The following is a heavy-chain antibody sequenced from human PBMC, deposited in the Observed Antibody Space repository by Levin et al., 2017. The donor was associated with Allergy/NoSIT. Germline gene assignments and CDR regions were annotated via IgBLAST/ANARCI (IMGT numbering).Heavy chain of an antibody. V-gene: IGHV4-39*01. CDR3: ARHSRGEIYSSGWHFDY. Sequence: SQTLSLTCTVSGGSISSSSYYWGWIRQPPGKGLEWIGSIYYSGSTYYNPSLKSRVTISVDTSKNQFSLKLSSVTAADTAVYYCARHSRGEIYSSGWHFDYWGQGTLVTVSS. CDR1: GGSISSSSYY. J-gene: IGHJ4*02. D-gene: IGHD6-19*01. CDR2: IYYSGST.